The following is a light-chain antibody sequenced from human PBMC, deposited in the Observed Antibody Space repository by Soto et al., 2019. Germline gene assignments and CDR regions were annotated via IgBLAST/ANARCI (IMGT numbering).Light chain of an antibody. J-gene: IGLJ7*01. CDR2: EVS. Sequence: QPVLTQPASVSGSPGQSITISCTGTNSDVGGYNFVSWYQQHPGKAPRLLIYEVSNRPSGVSNHFSGSKSGNTASLTISGLQAEDEADYYCGSYTSSNTVVFGGGTQLTVL. CDR1: NSDVGGYNF. CDR3: GSYTSSNTVV. V-gene: IGLV2-14*01.